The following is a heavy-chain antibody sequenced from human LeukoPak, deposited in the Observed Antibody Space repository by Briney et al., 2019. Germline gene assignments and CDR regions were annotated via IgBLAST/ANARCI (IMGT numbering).Heavy chain of an antibody. J-gene: IGHJ5*02. V-gene: IGHV3-7*03. Sequence: PGGSLSLSCTASGLTFGTDWMSWARQAPGKGLEWVAAIKPDEGEKYYVASVEGRFTVSRDNAKNTLFLQMNNLRVEDTALYFCVRHSITRALDLWGQGTLVVVSS. CDR3: VRHSITRALDL. CDR2: IKPDEGEK. CDR1: GLTFGTDW. D-gene: IGHD7-27*01.